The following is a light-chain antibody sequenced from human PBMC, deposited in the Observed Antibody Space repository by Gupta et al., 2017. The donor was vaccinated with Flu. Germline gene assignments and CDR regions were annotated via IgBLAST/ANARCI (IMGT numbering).Light chain of an antibody. V-gene: IGLV2-14*01. Sequence: QSALTQPASVSGSPGQSITISCTGTSSDVGGYNYVSWYQQHPGKAPKLMIYEVSNRPSGVSNRFSGSKSGNTASLTISGLQAEDEADYYCSSYTSSSKGVFGTGTKVTVI. CDR3: SSYTSSSKGV. CDR1: SSDVGGYNY. J-gene: IGLJ1*01. CDR2: EVS.